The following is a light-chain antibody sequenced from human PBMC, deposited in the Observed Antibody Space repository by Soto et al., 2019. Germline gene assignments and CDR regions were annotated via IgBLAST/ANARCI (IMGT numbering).Light chain of an antibody. V-gene: IGKV1-39*01. J-gene: IGKJ1*01. CDR3: QHSYSALWT. CDR2: AAS. Sequence: DLQVTQSPSSLSASVGDRVIITCRASQGINRNLNWYQQKPGQAPKLLIYAASSLQSGVPTRFRGTASGTAFTLTITGLQPEDSASYYCQHSYSALWTFGQGTNVEIK. CDR1: QGINRN.